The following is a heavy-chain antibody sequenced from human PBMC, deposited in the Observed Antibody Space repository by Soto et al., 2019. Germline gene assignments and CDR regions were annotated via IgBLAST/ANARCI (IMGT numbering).Heavy chain of an antibody. D-gene: IGHD3-10*01. CDR3: AKRGVDTFGLSY. J-gene: IGHJ4*02. V-gene: IGHV3-74*01. CDR2: INTDGSST. Sequence: EVQLVESGGGLVQPGGSLRLSCAVSGFTFSSFWMHWVRQAPGGGLVWVSSINTDGSSTSYADSVKGRFTISRDNAKNSLHLQMNSLRVEDTAMYYCAKRGVDTFGLSYWGQGTLVTVSS. CDR1: GFTFSSFW.